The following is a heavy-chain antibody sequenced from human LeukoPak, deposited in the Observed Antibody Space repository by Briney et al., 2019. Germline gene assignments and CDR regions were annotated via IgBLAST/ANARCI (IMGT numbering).Heavy chain of an antibody. Sequence: GGSLRLSCAASGFTFSRYAMSWVRQAPGKGLEWGSDISGSGGSTYYADSAKGRFTISRDNSKNTLYLQMISLRADDTAVYYCAKDWGYDFWSGYYDDWGQGTLVTVSS. J-gene: IGHJ4*02. D-gene: IGHD3-3*01. CDR1: GFTFSRYA. CDR2: ISGSGGST. V-gene: IGHV3-23*01. CDR3: AKDWGYDFWSGYYDD.